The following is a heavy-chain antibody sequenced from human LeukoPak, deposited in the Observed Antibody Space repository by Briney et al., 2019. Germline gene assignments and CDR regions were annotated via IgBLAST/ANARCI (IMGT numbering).Heavy chain of an antibody. CDR1: GGSFSGYY. J-gene: IGHJ4*02. CDR2: INHSGST. D-gene: IGHD3-3*01. V-gene: IGHV4-34*01. Sequence: SETLSLTCAVYGGSFSGYYWSWIRQPPGKGLEWIGEINHSGSTNYNPSLKSRVTISVDTSKNQFSLKLSSVTAADTAVYYCARHRYYDFWSDFDYWGQGTLVTVSS. CDR3: ARHRYYDFWSDFDY.